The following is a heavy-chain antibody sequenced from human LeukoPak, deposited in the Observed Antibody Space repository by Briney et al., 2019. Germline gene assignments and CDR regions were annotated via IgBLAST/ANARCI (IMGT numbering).Heavy chain of an antibody. CDR2: ISAYNGDT. Sequence: GASVKVSCKASGYTFTSYGISWVRQAPGQGLEWMGWISAYNGDTNYAQKLQGRVTMTRNTSISTAYMELSSLRSEDTAVYYCARTTGGIAARGDYYFYYMDVWGKGTTVTVSS. CDR3: ARTTGGIAARGDYYFYYMDV. J-gene: IGHJ6*03. V-gene: IGHV1-18*01. CDR1: GYTFTSYG. D-gene: IGHD6-6*01.